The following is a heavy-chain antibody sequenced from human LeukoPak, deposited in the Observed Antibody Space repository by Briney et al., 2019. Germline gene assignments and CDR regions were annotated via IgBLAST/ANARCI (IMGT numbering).Heavy chain of an antibody. J-gene: IGHJ4*02. V-gene: IGHV4-39*01. Sequence: SETLSLTCTVSGGSISSSSYYWGWIRQPPGKGLEWIGSIYYSGSTYYNPSLKSRVTISVDTSKNQFSLKLSSVTAADTAVYYCARRETARRGYFDYWGQGTLVTVSS. CDR3: ARRETARRGYFDY. D-gene: IGHD6-6*01. CDR1: GGSISSSSYY. CDR2: IYYSGST.